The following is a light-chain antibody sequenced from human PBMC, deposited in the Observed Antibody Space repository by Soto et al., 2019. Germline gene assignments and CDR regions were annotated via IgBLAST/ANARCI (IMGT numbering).Light chain of an antibody. CDR1: SSDVGYNY. CDR2: EVS. V-gene: IGLV2-14*01. Sequence: QSALTQPASVSGSPGQSITISCTGTSSDVGYNYVSWYQQHPGKAPKLMIFEVSNRPSGVSNRFSGSKSGHTASLTVSGLQSEDEAAYYCSSYTSSSTVVFGGGTKLTVL. J-gene: IGLJ2*01. CDR3: SSYTSSSTVV.